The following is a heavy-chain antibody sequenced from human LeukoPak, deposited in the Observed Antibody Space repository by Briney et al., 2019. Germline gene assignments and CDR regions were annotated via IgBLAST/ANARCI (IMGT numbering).Heavy chain of an antibody. CDR1: GGSISSSNYY. CDR2: IYYSGST. J-gene: IGHJ4*02. CDR3: ARLDYYDSRGSLWEATEAPAFDY. Sequence: SETLSLTCTVSGGSISSSNYYWGWIRQPPGKGLEWIGSIYYSGSTYYNPSLKSRVTMSVDTSKNQFSLKLSSVTAADTAVYYCARLDYYDSRGSLWEATEAPAFDYWGQGTLVTVSS. D-gene: IGHD3-22*01. V-gene: IGHV4-39*01.